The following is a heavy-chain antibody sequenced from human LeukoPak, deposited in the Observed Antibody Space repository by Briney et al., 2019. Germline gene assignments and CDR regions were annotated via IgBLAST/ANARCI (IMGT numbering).Heavy chain of an antibody. CDR2: ISSSSSYI. CDR1: GFTFSSYS. CDR3: ARDRGEAYGEDYYYYGMDV. V-gene: IGHV3-21*01. J-gene: IGHJ6*02. D-gene: IGHD4-17*01. Sequence: GGSLRLSCAASGFTFSSYSMNWVRQAPGKGLEWVSSISSSSSYIYYADSVKGRFTIYRDNAKNSLYLQMNSLRAEDTAVYYCARDRGEAYGEDYYYYGMDVWGQGTTVTVSS.